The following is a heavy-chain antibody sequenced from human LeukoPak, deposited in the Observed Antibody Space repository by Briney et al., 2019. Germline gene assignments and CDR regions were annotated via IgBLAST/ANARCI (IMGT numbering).Heavy chain of an antibody. CDR2: IKQDGSDK. V-gene: IGHV3-7*01. Sequence: PGGSLRLSCAASGFTFSTYWMSWVRQPPGKGLEWVANIKQDGSDKFYVDSVKGRFTISRDNAKNSMYLQMNSLRAEDTAIYYCARVLPVASRDYWGQGTLVTVSS. CDR3: ARVLPVASRDY. D-gene: IGHD2-2*01. CDR1: GFTFSTYW. J-gene: IGHJ4*02.